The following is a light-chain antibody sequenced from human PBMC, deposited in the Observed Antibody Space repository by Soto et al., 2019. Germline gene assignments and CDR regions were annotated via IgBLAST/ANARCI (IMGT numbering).Light chain of an antibody. Sequence: QSALTQPASVSGSPGQSITISCTVTSSDVGGYNVVSWYQQHPGKAPTLMTYEVTNRPSGVSNRFSGSKSANTASLTISGLQSEDEAEYYCSSYTSSGTLVFGGGTKLPV. CDR1: SSDVGGYNV. V-gene: IGLV2-14*01. J-gene: IGLJ2*01. CDR3: SSYTSSGTLV. CDR2: EVT.